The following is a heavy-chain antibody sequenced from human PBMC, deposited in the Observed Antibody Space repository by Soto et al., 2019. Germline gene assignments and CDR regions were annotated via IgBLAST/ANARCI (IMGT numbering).Heavy chain of an antibody. CDR1: GGTFSSYA. Sequence: ASVKVSCKASGGTFSSYAISWVRQAPGQGLEWMGGIIPIFGTANYAQKFQGRVTITADESTSTAYMELSSLRSEDTAVYYCASPRITIFGGARYYYYDMDVWGQGTTVTVSS. D-gene: IGHD3-3*01. CDR3: ASPRITIFGGARYYYYDMDV. V-gene: IGHV1-69*13. J-gene: IGHJ6*02. CDR2: IIPIFGTA.